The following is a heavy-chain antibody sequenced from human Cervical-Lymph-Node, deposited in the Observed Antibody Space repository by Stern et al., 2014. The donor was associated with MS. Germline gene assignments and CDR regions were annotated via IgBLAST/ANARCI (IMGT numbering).Heavy chain of an antibody. V-gene: IGHV1-69*01. J-gene: IGHJ4*02. CDR3: AREGIPGAGGTFDN. D-gene: IGHD1-26*01. CDR1: GGTFSSYS. Sequence: VQLVESGAEVKKPGSSVKVSCKVSGGTFSSYSLKCVRQAPGQGLERMGGIIPSFGTTNYAQRFQGKVTITADGSTGTAYLEVSSLTSEDTAVYFCAREGIPGAGGTFDNWGQGTRVIVSS. CDR2: IIPSFGTT.